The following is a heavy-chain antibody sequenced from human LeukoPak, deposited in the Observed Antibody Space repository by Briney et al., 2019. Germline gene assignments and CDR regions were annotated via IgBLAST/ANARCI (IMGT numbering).Heavy chain of an antibody. CDR3: ARGGTFGVDISDY. CDR2: ISSSSRNT. CDR1: GFTVSSNY. D-gene: IGHD3-3*01. Sequence: NSGGSLRLSCAASGFTVSSNYMSWVRQAPGKGLEWVSSISSSSRNTYYTDSVKGRFTISRDNAKNSLYLQMSSLRAEDTAVYYCARGGTFGVDISDYWGQGTLVTVSS. J-gene: IGHJ4*02. V-gene: IGHV3-21*01.